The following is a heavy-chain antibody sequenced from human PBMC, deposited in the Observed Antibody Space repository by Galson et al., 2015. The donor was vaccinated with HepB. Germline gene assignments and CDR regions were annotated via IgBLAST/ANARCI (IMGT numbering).Heavy chain of an antibody. CDR2: ISGSGATT. V-gene: IGHV3-23*01. J-gene: IGHJ4*02. D-gene: IGHD2-21*01. Sequence: SLRLSCAASGFTFSDYGMNWVRQASGKGLEWVSSISGSGATTYSTDSVKGRFIISRDNSKNTLYLQLNSLRAEDTAVYHYAKVDCGGECYWFPYYFDHWGPGTLVTVSS. CDR1: GFTFSDYG. CDR3: AKVDCGGECYWFPYYFDH.